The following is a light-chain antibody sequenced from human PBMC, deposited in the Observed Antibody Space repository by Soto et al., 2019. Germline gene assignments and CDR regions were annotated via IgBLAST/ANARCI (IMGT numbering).Light chain of an antibody. V-gene: IGKV3-15*01. Sequence: EIVMTQSPATLSVSPGERVTLSCRASQSVRSNLAWYQQIPGQAPRLLIYAASTRATGIPDRFSCSGSGTEFTLTIRSLQSEDFAIYSCQHYDHWPLTFGGGTKVEIK. J-gene: IGKJ4*01. CDR1: QSVRSN. CDR2: AAS. CDR3: QHYDHWPLT.